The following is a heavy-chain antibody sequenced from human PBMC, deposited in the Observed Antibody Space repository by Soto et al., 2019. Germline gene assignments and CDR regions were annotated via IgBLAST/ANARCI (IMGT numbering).Heavy chain of an antibody. V-gene: IGHV3-30-3*01. D-gene: IGHD2-15*01. CDR1: GFTFSSYA. J-gene: IGHJ4*02. Sequence: GGSLRLSCAASGFTFSSYAMHWVRQAPGKGLEWVAVISYDGSNKYYADSVKGRFTISRDNSKNTLYLQMNSLRAEDTAVYYCARGSGYCSGGSCQKGLDYWGQGTLVTVSS. CDR3: ARGSGYCSGGSCQKGLDY. CDR2: ISYDGSNK.